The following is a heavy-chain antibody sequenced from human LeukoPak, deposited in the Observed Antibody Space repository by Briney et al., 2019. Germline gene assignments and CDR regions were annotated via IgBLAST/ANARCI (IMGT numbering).Heavy chain of an antibody. V-gene: IGHV1-18*01. CDR3: ARVLSSSWYSGYYYMDV. CDR1: GYTFTSYG. J-gene: IGHJ6*03. Sequence: GESLKISCKGSGYTFTSYGISWVRQAPGQGLEWMGWISAYNGNTNYAQKLQGRVTMTTDTSTSTAYMELRSLRSDDTAVYYCARVLSSSWYSGYYYMDVWGKGTTVTISS. CDR2: ISAYNGNT. D-gene: IGHD6-13*01.